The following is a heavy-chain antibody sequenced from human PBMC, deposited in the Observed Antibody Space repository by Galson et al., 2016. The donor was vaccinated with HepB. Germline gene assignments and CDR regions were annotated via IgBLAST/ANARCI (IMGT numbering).Heavy chain of an antibody. D-gene: IGHD3-10*01. CDR1: GFSFSSFA. CDR3: ASALHGVSWVGELAMDV. CDR2: IWSDGTNR. J-gene: IGHJ4*02. Sequence: SLRLSCAASGFSFSSFAMHWVRQAPGKGLEWVAVIWSDGTNRYHTDSVKGRFTISRDNSKNTLYLQMNSLRAEYTAIYYCASALHGVSWVGELAMDVWGQGTVVTVSS. V-gene: IGHV3-33*01.